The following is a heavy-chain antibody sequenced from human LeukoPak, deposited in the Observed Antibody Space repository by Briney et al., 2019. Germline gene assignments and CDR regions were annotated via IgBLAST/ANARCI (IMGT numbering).Heavy chain of an antibody. J-gene: IGHJ4*02. V-gene: IGHV3-21*01. Sequence: GGSLRLSCAASGFTFDDYAMHWVRQAPGKGLEWVSSISTSSTYIYYADSVKGRFTISRDNAKNSLYLQMNSLRAEDTAVYYCARDPPLIIGTTFFDYWGQGTLVTVSS. CDR3: ARDPPLIIGTTFFDY. CDR2: ISTSSTYI. CDR1: GFTFDDYA. D-gene: IGHD1-20*01.